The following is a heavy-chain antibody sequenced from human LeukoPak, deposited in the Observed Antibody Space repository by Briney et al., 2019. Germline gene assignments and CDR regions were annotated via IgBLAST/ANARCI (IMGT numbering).Heavy chain of an antibody. V-gene: IGHV3-15*01. CDR1: GFTFSNAW. CDR3: TTYSSSWYYFDC. Sequence: GGSLGLSCAASGFTFSNAWMSWVRQAPGKGLEWVGRIKSKTDGGTTEYAAPVKGRFTISRDDSKDTLYLQMNSLNTEDTAVYYCTTYSSSWYYFDCWGQGTLVTVSS. CDR2: IKSKTDGGTT. J-gene: IGHJ4*02. D-gene: IGHD6-13*01.